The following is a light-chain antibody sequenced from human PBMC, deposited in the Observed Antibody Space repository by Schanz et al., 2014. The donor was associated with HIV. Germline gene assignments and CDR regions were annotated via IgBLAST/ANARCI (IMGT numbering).Light chain of an antibody. CDR3: QQFGSS. J-gene: IGKJ3*01. V-gene: IGKV3-20*01. Sequence: IVLTQSPGTLSLSPGERATLSCRASQSVSSIYLAWYQHKPGQAPRLLIYGASIRATGIPDRFSGSGSGTDFTLTISRLEPEDFAVYYCQQFGSSFGPGTKVDIK. CDR1: QSVSSIY. CDR2: GAS.